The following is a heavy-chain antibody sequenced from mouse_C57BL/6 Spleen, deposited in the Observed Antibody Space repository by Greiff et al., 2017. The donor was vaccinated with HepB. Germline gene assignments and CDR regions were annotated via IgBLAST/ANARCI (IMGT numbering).Heavy chain of an antibody. CDR3: ARDGGPRRGFAY. Sequence: EVKLQESGPGMVKPSQSLSLTCTVTGYSITSGYDWHWIRHFPGNKLEWMGYISYSGSTNYNPSLKSRISITHDTSKNHFFLKLNSVTTEDTATYYCARDGGPRRGFAYWGQGTLVTVSA. V-gene: IGHV3-1*01. J-gene: IGHJ3*01. CDR2: ISYSGST. CDR1: GYSITSGYD.